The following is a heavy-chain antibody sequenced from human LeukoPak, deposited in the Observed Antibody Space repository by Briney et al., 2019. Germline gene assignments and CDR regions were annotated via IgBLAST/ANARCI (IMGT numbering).Heavy chain of an antibody. V-gene: IGHV1-2*02. CDR2: INPNSGGT. CDR3: AREGLEMAAFDY. D-gene: IGHD5-24*01. Sequence: ALVKVSCKASGYTFTGHYMYWVRQAPGQGLEWMGWINPNSGGTKYAQKYQGRVTMTRDTSISTAYMELSRLRSDDTAVYYCAREGLEMAAFDYWGQGTLVTVSS. CDR1: GYTFTGHY. J-gene: IGHJ4*02.